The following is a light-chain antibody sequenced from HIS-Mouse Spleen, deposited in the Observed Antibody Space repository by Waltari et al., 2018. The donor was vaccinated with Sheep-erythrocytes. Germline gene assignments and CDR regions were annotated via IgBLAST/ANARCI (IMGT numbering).Light chain of an antibody. CDR3: CSYAGSYTLV. CDR1: SSDVGGYNY. Sequence: QSALTQPRSVSGSPGQSVTISCTGTSSDVGGYNYVSWYQQHPGKAPKLLIYDVSKRPPWVPVRVSGSKSGNTASRTISGLQAEDEADYYCCSYAGSYTLVFGGGTKLTVL. J-gene: IGLJ3*02. V-gene: IGLV2-11*01. CDR2: DVS.